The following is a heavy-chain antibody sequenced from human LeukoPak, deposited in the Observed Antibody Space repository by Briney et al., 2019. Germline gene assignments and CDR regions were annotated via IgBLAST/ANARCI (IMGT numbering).Heavy chain of an antibody. V-gene: IGHV3-48*04. CDR2: IGISSGNT. CDR1: GFPFSDYS. Sequence: GGSLGLSCTASGFPFSDYSMNWVRQAPGKGLEWISYIGISSGNTKYADSVKGRFTISADNAKNSLYLQMNSLRVEDTAVYYCARDHNYAFDNWGQGTLVSVSS. D-gene: IGHD1-1*01. CDR3: ARDHNYAFDN. J-gene: IGHJ4*02.